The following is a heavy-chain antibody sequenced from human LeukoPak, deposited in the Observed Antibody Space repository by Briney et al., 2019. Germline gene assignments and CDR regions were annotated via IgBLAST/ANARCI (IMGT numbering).Heavy chain of an antibody. Sequence: GGSLRLSCATSGFPFSDFSMSWVRQAPGKGLAWISTTNSGGTSTYYAESGKGRFTISRDNSKNTLYLQMSSLRVEDTAVYYCAKQSYARSLGEGGPGTLVSVSS. CDR3: AKQSYARSLGE. D-gene: IGHD2-8*01. CDR2: TNSGGTST. V-gene: IGHV3-23*01. J-gene: IGHJ4*02. CDR1: GFPFSDFS.